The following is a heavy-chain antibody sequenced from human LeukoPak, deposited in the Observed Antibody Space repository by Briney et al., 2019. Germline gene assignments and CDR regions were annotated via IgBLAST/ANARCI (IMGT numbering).Heavy chain of an antibody. CDR2: IYYSGST. J-gene: IGHJ3*02. Sequence: SETLSLTCAVYDGSFSGYYWSWIRQPPGKGLEWIGSIYYSGSTYYNPSLKSRVTISVDTSKNQFSLKLSSVTAADTAVYYCARDKSKQLVENDAFDIWGQGTMVTVSS. D-gene: IGHD6-6*01. V-gene: IGHV4-34*01. CDR3: ARDKSKQLVENDAFDI. CDR1: DGSFSGYY.